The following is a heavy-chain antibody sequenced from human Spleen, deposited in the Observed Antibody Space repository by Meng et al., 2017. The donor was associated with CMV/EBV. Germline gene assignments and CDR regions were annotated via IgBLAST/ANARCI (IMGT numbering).Heavy chain of an antibody. CDR2: IYYSGST. CDR1: GGSISSGDYY. Sequence: SETLSITCTVSGGSISSGDYYWSWIRQPPGKGLEWIGYIYYSGSTYYNPSLKSRVTISVDTSKNQFSLKLSSVTAADTAVYYCARATGYSSSPRYFQHWGQGTLVTVSS. V-gene: IGHV4-30-4*08. D-gene: IGHD6-13*01. CDR3: ARATGYSSSPRYFQH. J-gene: IGHJ1*01.